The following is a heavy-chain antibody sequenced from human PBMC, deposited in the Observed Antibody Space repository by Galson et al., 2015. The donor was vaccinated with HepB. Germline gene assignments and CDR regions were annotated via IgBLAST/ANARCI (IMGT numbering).Heavy chain of an antibody. D-gene: IGHD4-17*01. CDR3: ARIMTTVTGYYYGMDV. CDR2: IDWDDDK. Sequence: PALVKPTQTLTLTCAFSGFSPSTSGMCVSWIRQPPGKALEWLARIDWDDDKYYSTSLKTRLTISKDTSKNQVVLTMTNMDPVDTATYYCARIMTTVTGYYYGMDVWGQGTTVTVSS. V-gene: IGHV2-70*11. J-gene: IGHJ6*02. CDR1: GFSPSTSGMC.